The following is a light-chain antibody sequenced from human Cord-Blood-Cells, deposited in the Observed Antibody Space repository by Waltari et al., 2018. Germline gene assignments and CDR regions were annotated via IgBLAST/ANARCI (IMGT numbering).Light chain of an antibody. CDR2: EVS. CDR3: SSYTSSSLV. V-gene: IGLV2-14*01. J-gene: IGLJ2*01. Sequence: QSALTQPASVSGSPGQSITISCTGPSSAVGGYHYVSWYQQHPGKAPKLMIYEVSNRPSGVSNRFSGSKSGNTASLTIAGLQAEDEADYYCSSYTSSSLVFGGGTKLTVL. CDR1: SSAVGGYHY.